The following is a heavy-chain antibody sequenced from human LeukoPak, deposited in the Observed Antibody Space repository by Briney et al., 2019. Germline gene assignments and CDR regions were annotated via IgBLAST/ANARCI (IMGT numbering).Heavy chain of an antibody. CDR3: VRLTVGAGS. CDR2: ISSSSSTI. V-gene: IGHV3-48*01. D-gene: IGHD1-26*01. CDR1: GFTFSSYN. J-gene: IGHJ5*02. Sequence: GGSLRLSCAASGFTFSSYNMNWVRQAPGKGLEWVSYISSSSSTIYYADSVKGRFTISRDNAKKSLYLQMNSLRAEDTAVYYCVRLTVGAGSWGQGTPVTVSS.